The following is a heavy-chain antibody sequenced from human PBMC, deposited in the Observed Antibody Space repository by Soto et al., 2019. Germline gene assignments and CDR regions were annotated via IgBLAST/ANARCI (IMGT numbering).Heavy chain of an antibody. V-gene: IGHV5-51*01. CDR2: SYPADSDT. CDR3: ARHVDTAMVDYYYYGMDV. D-gene: IGHD5-18*01. Sequence: GEPLHIPCKAFVTTLTSYWIGWVGQVPGKGLEWMGLSYPADSDTRSSPSFQGQVPISADKSISTAYLQLSSLKASDTAMYYCARHVDTAMVDYYYYGMDVWGQGTTVTVSS. J-gene: IGHJ6*02. CDR1: VTTLTSYW.